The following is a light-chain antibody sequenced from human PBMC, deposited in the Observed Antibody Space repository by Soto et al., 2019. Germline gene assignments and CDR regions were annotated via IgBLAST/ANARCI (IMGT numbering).Light chain of an antibody. J-gene: IGKJ1*01. CDR2: WAS. CDR3: QQYYSTRT. Sequence: DIGMTQSPDSLAVSLGERATINCKSSQSFLYSSNNKNYLAWYQQKPGQPPKLLIYWASTRESGVPDRFSGSGSGTDFTLTISSLQAEDVAVYYCQQYYSTRTFGQGTKVDIK. CDR1: QSFLYSSNNKNY. V-gene: IGKV4-1*01.